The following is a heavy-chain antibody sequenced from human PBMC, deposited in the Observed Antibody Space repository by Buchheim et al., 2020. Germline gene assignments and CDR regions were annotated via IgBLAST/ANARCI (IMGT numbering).Heavy chain of an antibody. CDR2: ISSPCSSI. D-gene: IGHD3-16*01. CDR1: GFTFSGSS. Sequence: EVQMVESGGGLVQPGGSLRLSCAVSGFTFSGSSMNWVRQAPGKGMEWVSYISSPCSSINYADSEKGRFTVYRESAKNSLYLQMNSLRAEDTAIYYCADSLRLGGPRGGQGTL. CDR3: ADSLRLGGPR. V-gene: IGHV3-48*04. J-gene: IGHJ4*02.